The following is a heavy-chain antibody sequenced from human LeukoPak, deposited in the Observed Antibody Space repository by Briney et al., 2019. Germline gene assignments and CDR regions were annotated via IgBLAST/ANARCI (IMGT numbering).Heavy chain of an antibody. D-gene: IGHD3-10*01. CDR1: GYNFANYW. Sequence: GKSLKISCKGSGYNFANYWIGWVRQMPGKGLEWMGIIYVGDSDTKYSPSFQGQVTISVDKSISTSFLQWSSLKTSDTAMYYCARRDYDSGSYFDYWGQGTLVTVSS. V-gene: IGHV5-51*01. CDR3: ARRDYDSGSYFDY. CDR2: IYVGDSDT. J-gene: IGHJ4*02.